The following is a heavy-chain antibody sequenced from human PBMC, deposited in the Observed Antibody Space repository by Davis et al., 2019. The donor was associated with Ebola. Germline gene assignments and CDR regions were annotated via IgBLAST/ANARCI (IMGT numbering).Heavy chain of an antibody. J-gene: IGHJ4*02. CDR3: AREGQRETAMAYFDY. Sequence: PSETLSLTCAISGDSVSSNSVAWSWIRQSPSRGLEWLGRTYYRSKWYDDYAVSVKSRLTINADTSKNQFSLQLSSVTPEDTAVYYCAREGQRETAMAYFDYWGQGTLVTVSS. CDR1: GDSVSSNSVA. CDR2: TYYRSKWYD. V-gene: IGHV6-1*01. D-gene: IGHD5-18*01.